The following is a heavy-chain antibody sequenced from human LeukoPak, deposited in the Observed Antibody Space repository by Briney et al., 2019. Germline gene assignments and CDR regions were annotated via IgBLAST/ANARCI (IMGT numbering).Heavy chain of an antibody. CDR1: GYTLTELS. CDR3: ATVLYDSSGYFDY. D-gene: IGHD3-22*01. CDR2: FDPEDGET. J-gene: IGHJ4*02. V-gene: IGHV1-24*01. Sequence: ASVKVSCKVSGYTLTELSMHWVRQAPGKGLEGMGGFDPEDGETIYAQKFQGRVTMTEDTSTDTAYMELSSLRSEDTAVYYCATVLYDSSGYFDYWGQGTLVTVSS.